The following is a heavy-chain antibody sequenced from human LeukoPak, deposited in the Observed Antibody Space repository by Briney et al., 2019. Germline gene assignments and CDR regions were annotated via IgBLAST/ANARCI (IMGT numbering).Heavy chain of an antibody. CDR1: GYTLTELS. V-gene: IGHV1-24*01. D-gene: IGHD2-15*01. Sequence: ASVKVSCKVSGYTLTELSMHWVRQAPGKGLEWMGGFDPEDGETIYAQKFQGRVTMTEDTSTDTAYMELRSLRPEDTAVYYCATSLKSSQFSYYYSMDVWGKGNTVTVSS. CDR2: FDPEDGET. J-gene: IGHJ6*03. CDR3: ATSLKSSQFSYYYSMDV.